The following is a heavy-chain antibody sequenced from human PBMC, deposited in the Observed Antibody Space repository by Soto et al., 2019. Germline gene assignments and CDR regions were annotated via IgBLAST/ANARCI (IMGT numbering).Heavy chain of an antibody. Sequence: EVPLVESGGGLLQPGRSLRLSCTASGFTFYDYAMHWVRQAPGKGLEWVSGISWNRGSIGYAASVKGRFTISRDNAKNSLYLQMNSPRAEDTALYYCAKGFGELSWFDPGGQGNLVTVSS. CDR2: ISWNRGSI. V-gene: IGHV3-9*01. D-gene: IGHD3-10*01. J-gene: IGHJ5*02. CDR3: AKGFGELSWFDP. CDR1: GFTFYDYA.